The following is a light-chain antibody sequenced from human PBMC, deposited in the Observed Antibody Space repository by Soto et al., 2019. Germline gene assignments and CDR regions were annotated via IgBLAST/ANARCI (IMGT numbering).Light chain of an antibody. J-gene: IGKJ1*01. CDR1: QRVSSSY. CDR2: GAS. CDR3: QHYGSSPRT. Sequence: EIVLTQSPGTLSLSPGARATLSCMASQRVSSSYLAWYQRKPGQAPRLLIYGASSRATGIPDRFSGSGSGTDFNLTISRMEPEDFAMYYCQHYGSSPRTFGQGTKVDIK. V-gene: IGKV3-20*01.